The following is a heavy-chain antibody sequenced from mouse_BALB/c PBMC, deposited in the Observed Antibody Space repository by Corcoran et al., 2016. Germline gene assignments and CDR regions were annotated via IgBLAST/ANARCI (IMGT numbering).Heavy chain of an antibody. D-gene: IGHD6-1*01. CDR3: ARDRVCNCFDY. Sequence: EAQLVESGGGLVQPGGSLRLSCAASGFSFRTSWMTWVRQGPGKGLEWVANIKEDGSVKNYVDSVKGRFTISRDNAKNSVFLEMDSLRADDTAVYYGARDRVCNCFDYWGQGTLVTVSA. CDR1: GFSFRTSW. V-gene: IGHV5-17*01. CDR2: IKEDGSVK. J-gene: IGHJ3*01.